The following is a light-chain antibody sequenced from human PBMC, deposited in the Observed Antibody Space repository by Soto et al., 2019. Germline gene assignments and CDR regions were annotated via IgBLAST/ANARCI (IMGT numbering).Light chain of an antibody. V-gene: IGKV1-5*03. CDR2: KAS. CDR3: QQYNSYWT. Sequence: SQMPQSPSTLSASVGDRVTITCRASQSISSWLAWYQQKPGKAPKLLIYKASSLESGVPSRFSGSGSGTEFTLTISSLQPDDFATYYCQQYNSYWTFGQGTKVDIK. CDR1: QSISSW. J-gene: IGKJ1*01.